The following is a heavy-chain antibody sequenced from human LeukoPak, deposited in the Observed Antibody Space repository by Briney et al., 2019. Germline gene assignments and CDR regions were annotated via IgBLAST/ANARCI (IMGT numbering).Heavy chain of an antibody. J-gene: IGHJ3*01. Sequence: GGSLRLSCAASGFTFSSYGIHWVRQAPGRGLEWVSHINWNGGRTAYVDSVKGRFTISRDNAKNFLYLQMNILRAEDTALYYCAREWAVATPAFDLWGQGTMVTVSS. CDR3: AREWAVATPAFDL. D-gene: IGHD5-12*01. CDR2: INWNGGRT. V-gene: IGHV3-20*04. CDR1: GFTFSSYG.